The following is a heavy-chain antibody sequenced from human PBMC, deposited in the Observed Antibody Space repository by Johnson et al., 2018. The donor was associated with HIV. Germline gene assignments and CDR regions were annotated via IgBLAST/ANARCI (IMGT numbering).Heavy chain of an antibody. Sequence: QVQLVESGGGVVQPGRSLRLSCAASGFIFSNYAMHWVRQAPGKGLEWVAIISYDGSNDYYANSVKGRFTISSDNSKITLYLQMNSLRLEDTAIYYCARQKARGSVDYTDAFDLWGQGTMVTVSS. CDR2: ISYDGSND. CDR3: ARQKARGSVDYTDAFDL. D-gene: IGHD4-11*01. CDR1: GFIFSNYA. J-gene: IGHJ3*01. V-gene: IGHV3-30-3*01.